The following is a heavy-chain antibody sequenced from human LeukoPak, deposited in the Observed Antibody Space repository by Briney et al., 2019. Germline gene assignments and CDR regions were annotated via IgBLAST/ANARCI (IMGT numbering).Heavy chain of an antibody. CDR1: GYSFTSNY. CDR3: ARDQEAFDY. Sequence: EASVTVSCTASGYSFTSNYIHWVRQAPGQGLEWMGMIYPRDGSTSYAQKFQGGVTVTRDTSTSTVHMELSGLRSEDTAVYYCARDQEAFDYWGQGTLVTVSS. CDR2: IYPRDGST. J-gene: IGHJ4*02. V-gene: IGHV1-46*01.